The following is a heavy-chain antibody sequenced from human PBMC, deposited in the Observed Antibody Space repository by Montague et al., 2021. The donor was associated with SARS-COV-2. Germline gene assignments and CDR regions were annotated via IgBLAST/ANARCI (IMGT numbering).Heavy chain of an antibody. CDR3: AKDPYYDFWSGYYFDY. V-gene: IGHV3-23*03. CDR2: IYSGGSST. J-gene: IGHJ4*02. CDR1: GFTFSNYA. Sequence: SLRLSCAASGFTFSNYAMSWVRQAPGKGLEWVSVIYSGGSSTYYADSVEGRFTISRDNSKNTLYLQMNSLRAEDTAVYYCAKDPYYDFWSGYYFDYWGQGTLVTVSS. D-gene: IGHD3-3*01.